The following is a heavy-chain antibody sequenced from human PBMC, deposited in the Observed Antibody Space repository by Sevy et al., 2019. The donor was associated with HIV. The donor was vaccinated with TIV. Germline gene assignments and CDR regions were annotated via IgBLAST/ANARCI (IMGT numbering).Heavy chain of an antibody. CDR1: GFTFGDYA. D-gene: IGHD3-10*01. J-gene: IGHJ6*02. V-gene: IGHV3-49*03. CDR2: IRSKAYGGTT. CDR3: TREGGSITMVRGEDGMDV. Sequence: GGSLRLSCTASGFTFGDYAMSWFRQAPGKGLEWVGFIRSKAYGGTTEYAASVKGRFTISRDDSKSIAYLQMNSLKTEDIAVYYCTREGGSITMVRGEDGMDVWGQGTTVTVSS.